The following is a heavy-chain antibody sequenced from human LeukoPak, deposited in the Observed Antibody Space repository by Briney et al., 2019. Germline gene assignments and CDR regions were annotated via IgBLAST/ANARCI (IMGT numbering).Heavy chain of an antibody. CDR3: AGGYCSGGSCYSGLGY. CDR1: GGTFSSYA. D-gene: IGHD2-15*01. V-gene: IGHV1-69*01. J-gene: IGHJ4*02. Sequence: GSSVKVSCKASGGTFSSYAISWVRQAPGQGLEWMGGIIPIFGTANYAQKFQGRVTITADESTSTAYMELSSLRSEDTAVYYCAGGYCSGGSCYSGLGYWGQGTLVTVSS. CDR2: IIPIFGTA.